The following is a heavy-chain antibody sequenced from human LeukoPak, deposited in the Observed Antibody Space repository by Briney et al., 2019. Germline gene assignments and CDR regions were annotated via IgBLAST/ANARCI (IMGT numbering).Heavy chain of an antibody. CDR3: SRENGAFSPFGY. J-gene: IGHJ4*02. V-gene: IGHV4-4*02. CDR2: ISLSGLT. CDR1: GFIFGNYG. D-gene: IGHD2-8*01. Sequence: GSLRLSCAASGFIFGNYGMHWVRQAPGKGLEWIGEISLSGLTNYNPSLKSRVTMALDKSKNHLSLNLTSVTAADTAVYYCSRENGAFSPFGYWGQGTLATVPS.